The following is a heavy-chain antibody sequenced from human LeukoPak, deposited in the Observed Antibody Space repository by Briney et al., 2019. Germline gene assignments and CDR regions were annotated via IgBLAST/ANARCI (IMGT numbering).Heavy chain of an antibody. D-gene: IGHD1-26*01. V-gene: IGHV1-18*01. CDR3: ARRSTDGGSYYVNRVDYYYGMDV. CDR1: GYTFTHYA. Sequence: ASVKVSCKASGYTFTHYAMNWVRQAPGQGLEWMGWISAYNGNTNYAQKLQGRVTMTTDTSTSTAYMELRSLRSDDTAVYYCARRSTDGGSYYVNRVDYYYGMDVWGQGTTVTVSS. CDR2: ISAYNGNT. J-gene: IGHJ6*02.